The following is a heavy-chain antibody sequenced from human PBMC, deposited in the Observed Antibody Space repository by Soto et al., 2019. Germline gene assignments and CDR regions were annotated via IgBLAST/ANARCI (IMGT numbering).Heavy chain of an antibody. V-gene: IGHV3-21*01. CDR2: ISSSSSYI. D-gene: IGHD3-10*01. CDR1: GFTFSSYS. Sequence: PAWSMRLCSAASGFTFSSYSMNLVRQAPGKGLEWVSSISSSSSYIYYADSVKGRFTISRDNAKNSLYLQMNSLRAEDTAVYYCARDTYCYGSGGYSPWGQGTLVTVSS. CDR3: ARDTYCYGSGGYSP. J-gene: IGHJ5*02.